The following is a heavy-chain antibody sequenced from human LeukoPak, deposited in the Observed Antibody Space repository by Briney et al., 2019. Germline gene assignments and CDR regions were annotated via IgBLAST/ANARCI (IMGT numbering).Heavy chain of an antibody. D-gene: IGHD2-15*01. CDR3: ARDLDCSGGSCYDY. Sequence: GASVKVSCKASGYTFTGYYKHWVRQAPGQGLEWMGWINPNSGGTNYAQRFQGRVTMTRDTSISTAYMELSRLRSGDTAVYYCARDLDCSGGSCYDYWGQGTLVTVSS. V-gene: IGHV1-2*02. CDR2: INPNSGGT. CDR1: GYTFTGYY. J-gene: IGHJ4*02.